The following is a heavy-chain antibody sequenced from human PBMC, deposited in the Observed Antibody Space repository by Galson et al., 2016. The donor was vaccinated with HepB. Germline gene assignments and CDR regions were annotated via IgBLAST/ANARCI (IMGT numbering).Heavy chain of an antibody. V-gene: IGHV3-9*01. CDR3: AKDIRLGSGYGDYFDY. D-gene: IGHD5-12*01. CDR2: ISWNSGTI. Sequence: SLRLSCAASGFTFDDYAMHWVRQAPGKGLEWVSGISWNSGTIGYADSVKGRFTISRDNAKNSLYLQMNSLRAEDTALYYCAKDIRLGSGYGDYFDYWGQGTLVTVFS. CDR1: GFTFDDYA. J-gene: IGHJ4*02.